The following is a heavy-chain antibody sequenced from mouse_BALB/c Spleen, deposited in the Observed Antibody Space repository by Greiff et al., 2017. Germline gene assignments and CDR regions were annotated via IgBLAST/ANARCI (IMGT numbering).Heavy chain of an antibody. CDR2: IDTSDSYT. J-gene: IGHJ4*01. V-gene: IGHV1-69*01. CDR1: GYTLTDYW. CDR3: ARRDAMDY. Sequence: QVQLQQPGAELVMPGASVKMSCKASGYTLTDYWMHWVKQRPGQGLEWIGAIDTSDSYTSYNQKFKGKATLTVDESSSTAYMQHSSLTSEDSAVYYCARRDAMDYWGQGTSVTVSS.